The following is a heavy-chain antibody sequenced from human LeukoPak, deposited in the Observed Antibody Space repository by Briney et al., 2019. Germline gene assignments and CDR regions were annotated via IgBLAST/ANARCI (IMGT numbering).Heavy chain of an antibody. CDR1: GFTFSSYG. V-gene: IGHV3-30*03. CDR2: ISYDGSNK. CDR3: AVGLHTGHTVTTPDDYYYGMDV. Sequence: PGRSLRLPCAASGFTFSSYGMHWVRQAPGKGLEWVAVISYDGSNKYYADSVKGRFTISRDNSKNTLYLQMNSLRAEDTAVYYCAVGLHTGHTVTTPDDYYYGMDVWGQGTTVTVSS. D-gene: IGHD4-17*01. J-gene: IGHJ6*02.